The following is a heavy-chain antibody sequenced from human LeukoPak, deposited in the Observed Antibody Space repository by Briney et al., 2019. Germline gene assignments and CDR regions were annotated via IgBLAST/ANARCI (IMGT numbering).Heavy chain of an antibody. J-gene: IGHJ4*02. CDR2: INHSGST. D-gene: IGHD6-19*01. CDR3: ARGNRGIAVAGMPTAGGPFRY. V-gene: IGHV4-34*01. CDR1: SESFNTYY. Sequence: SETLSLTCAVSSESFNTYYWSWIRQPPGKGLEWIGEINHSGSTNHNPSLKSRVTISVDTSKNQFSLKLSSVTAADTAVYYCARGNRGIAVAGMPTAGGPFRYWGQGTLVTVSS.